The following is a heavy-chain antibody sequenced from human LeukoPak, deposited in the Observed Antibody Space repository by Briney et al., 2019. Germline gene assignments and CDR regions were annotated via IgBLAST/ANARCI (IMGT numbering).Heavy chain of an antibody. CDR1: GFTFSSYG. CDR3: PSEWYSSDVSKIDY. Sequence: AGGSLRLSWAASGFTFSSYGMNSVRHAPGKGREWVSSILSSRSNIHSADSVKGRFTITRDNTKNSLYRQMSRLRAEDTAVYYCPSEWYSSDVSKIDYWGQGTLVTVSS. CDR2: ILSSRSNI. J-gene: IGHJ4*02. D-gene: IGHD6-25*01. V-gene: IGHV3-21*01.